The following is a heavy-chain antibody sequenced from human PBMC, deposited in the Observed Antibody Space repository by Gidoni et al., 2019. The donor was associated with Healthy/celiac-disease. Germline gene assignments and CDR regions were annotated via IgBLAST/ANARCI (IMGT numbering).Heavy chain of an antibody. J-gene: IGHJ6*02. D-gene: IGHD3-3*01. CDR1: VLPFRISA. CDR2: SSGSGGST. CDR3: AKEIFGVVIIPYYYYGMDV. V-gene: IGHV3-23*01. Sequence: EVQLLESGGGLVQPGGSLRLSFAASVLPFRISAMRWVSQAPGKGLGWVSASSGSGGSTYYADSVKGRFNISRDNSKNTLYLQMNSLRAEDTAVYYCAKEIFGVVIIPYYYYGMDVWGQGTTVTVSS.